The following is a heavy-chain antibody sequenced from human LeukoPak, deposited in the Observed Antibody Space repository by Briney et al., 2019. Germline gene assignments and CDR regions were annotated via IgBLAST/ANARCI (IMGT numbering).Heavy chain of an antibody. V-gene: IGHV1-8*01. CDR2: INPNSGNT. CDR1: GYTFTTYD. CDR3: ARVKAMGDGWFDP. D-gene: IGHD3-16*01. Sequence: ASVKVSCKASGYTFTTYDLNWVRQATGQGLEWVGWINPNSGNTGYAQKFQGRVTMTRDTSTSTVYMELSSLRSEDTAVYYCARVKAMGDGWFDPWGQGTLVTVSS. J-gene: IGHJ5*02.